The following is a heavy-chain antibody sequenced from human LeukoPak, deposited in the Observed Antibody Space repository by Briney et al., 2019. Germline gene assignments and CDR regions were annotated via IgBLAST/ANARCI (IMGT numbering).Heavy chain of an antibody. CDR1: GYSISSGYY. Sequence: PSETLSLTCTVSGYSISSGYYWGWIRQPPGKGLEWIGSIYHSGSTYYNPSLKSRVTISVDTSKNQFSLKLSSVTAADTAVYYCARSRDWNDSAPGKYWGQGTLVTVSS. V-gene: IGHV4-38-2*02. CDR2: IYHSGST. CDR3: ARSRDWNDSAPGKY. J-gene: IGHJ4*02. D-gene: IGHD1-1*01.